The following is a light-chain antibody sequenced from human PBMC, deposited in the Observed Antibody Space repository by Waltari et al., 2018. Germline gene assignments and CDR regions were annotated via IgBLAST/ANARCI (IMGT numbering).Light chain of an antibody. Sequence: DIQVTQSPSSLAASVGDTVIITCRTSQNIGKYLNWYQHKSGKAPKLLIYAAFSLQSGVSSRFSGSGSGTDFTLTISNLQPEYLASYYCQQADTIPHSFGQGTKLEIK. V-gene: IGKV1-39*01. CDR3: QQADTIPHS. J-gene: IGKJ2*01. CDR2: AAF. CDR1: QNIGKY.